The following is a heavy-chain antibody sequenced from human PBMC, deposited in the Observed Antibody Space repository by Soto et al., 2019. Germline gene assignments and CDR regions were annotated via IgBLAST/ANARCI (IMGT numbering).Heavy chain of an antibody. CDR1: GGSISSSSYY. CDR2: IYYSGST. V-gene: IGHV4-39*01. CDR3: ASPEGSGSYFPAKTDAFDI. D-gene: IGHD1-26*01. Sequence: SETLSLTCTVSGGSISSSSYYWGWIRQPPGKGLEWIGSIYYSGSTYYNPSLKSRVTISVDTSKNQFSLKLSSVTAADTAVYYCASPEGSGSYFPAKTDAFDIWGQGTMVNVSS. J-gene: IGHJ3*02.